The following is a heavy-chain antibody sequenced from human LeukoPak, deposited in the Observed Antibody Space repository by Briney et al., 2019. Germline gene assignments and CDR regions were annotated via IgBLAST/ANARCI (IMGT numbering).Heavy chain of an antibody. J-gene: IGHJ5*01. CDR1: GFALKSYS. V-gene: IGHV3-21*01. Sequence: GGSLRLSCAVSGFALKSYSLTWVRQARGKGLEWVSSISSTSAYIHYADSVKGRFTISRDNVNNVVYLEMNSLGAEDTATYYCARVAVSGRTGWFDSWGQGTRVIVSS. CDR2: ISSTSAYI. D-gene: IGHD2-8*02. CDR3: ARVAVSGRTGWFDS.